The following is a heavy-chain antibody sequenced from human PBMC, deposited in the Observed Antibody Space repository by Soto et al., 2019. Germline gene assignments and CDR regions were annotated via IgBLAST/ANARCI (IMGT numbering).Heavy chain of an antibody. CDR3: ARRGRVDYDILTGYPTGPDQFDY. Sequence: SETLSLTCAVYGGSFSGYYLSWIRQPPGKGLEWIGEINHSGSTNYNPSLKSRVTISVDTSKNQFSLKLSSVTAADTAVYYCARRGRVDYDILTGYPTGPDQFDYWGQGTLVTVSS. J-gene: IGHJ4*02. CDR1: GGSFSGYY. D-gene: IGHD3-9*01. CDR2: INHSGST. V-gene: IGHV4-34*01.